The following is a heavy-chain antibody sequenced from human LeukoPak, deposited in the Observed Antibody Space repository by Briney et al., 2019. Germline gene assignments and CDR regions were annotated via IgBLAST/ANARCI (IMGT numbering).Heavy chain of an antibody. D-gene: IGHD2-15*01. J-gene: IGHJ4*02. CDR1: GSTFSSYW. CDR3: ARAPVGCSGGSCYSAYFDY. Sequence: PGGSLRLSCAASGSTFSSYWMSWVRQAPGKGLEWVANIKQDGSEKYYVDSVKGRFTISRDNAKNSLYLQMNSLRAEDTAVYYCARAPVGCSGGSCYSAYFDYWGQGTLVTVSS. CDR2: IKQDGSEK. V-gene: IGHV3-7*03.